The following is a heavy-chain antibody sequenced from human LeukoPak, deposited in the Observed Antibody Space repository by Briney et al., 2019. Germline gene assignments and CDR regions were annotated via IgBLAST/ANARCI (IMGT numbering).Heavy chain of an antibody. J-gene: IGHJ4*02. CDR2: ISSDGSIT. D-gene: IGHD3-16*02. Sequence: GGPLRLSCEASGFTFSSYWMHWVRQAPGQGLVWVSRISSDGSITGYADSVKGRFTISRDNAKNTVYLQMNSLRVEDAAVYYCAALERDYWGQGTLVTVSS. CDR1: GFTFSSYW. CDR3: AALERDY. V-gene: IGHV3-74*01.